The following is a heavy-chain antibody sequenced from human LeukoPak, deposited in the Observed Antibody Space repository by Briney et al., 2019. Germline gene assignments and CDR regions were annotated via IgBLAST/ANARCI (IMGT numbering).Heavy chain of an antibody. D-gene: IGHD6-13*01. CDR3: ARSFFLIGYTA. CDR2: INHSGST. J-gene: IGHJ5*02. CDR1: GGSVSSGSYY. V-gene: IGHV4-39*07. Sequence: SETLSLTCTVSGGSVSSGSYYWSWIRQPPGKGLEWIGEINHSGSTNYNPSLKSRVTISVDTSKNQFSLKLSSVTAADTAVYYCARSFFLIGYTAWGQGTLVTVSS.